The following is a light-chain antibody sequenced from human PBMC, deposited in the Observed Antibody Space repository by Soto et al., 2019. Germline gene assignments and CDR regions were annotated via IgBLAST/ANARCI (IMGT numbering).Light chain of an antibody. V-gene: IGKV3-15*01. Sequence: EIVMTQSPATLSVSPGERATLSCRASQSIGSNLAWYQQKPGQAPRLVIYASSIRASDFPARFSGSGSGTEFTLTISGLQSDDFAVYYCQQYNNWYTFGQGTKLEIK. CDR2: ASS. J-gene: IGKJ2*01. CDR3: QQYNNWYT. CDR1: QSIGSN.